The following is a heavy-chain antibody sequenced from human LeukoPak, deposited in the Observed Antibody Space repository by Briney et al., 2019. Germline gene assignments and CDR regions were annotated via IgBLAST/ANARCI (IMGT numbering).Heavy chain of an antibody. J-gene: IGHJ4*02. D-gene: IGHD1-26*01. V-gene: IGHV4-39*07. Sequence: SETLSLTCTVSGGSISSSSYYWGWIRQPPGKGLEWIGSIYYSGSTYYNPSLKSRVTISVDTSKNQFSLKLSSVTAADTAVYYCARVKVGAVIDYWGQGTLVTVSS. CDR3: ARVKVGAVIDY. CDR1: GGSISSSSYY. CDR2: IYYSGST.